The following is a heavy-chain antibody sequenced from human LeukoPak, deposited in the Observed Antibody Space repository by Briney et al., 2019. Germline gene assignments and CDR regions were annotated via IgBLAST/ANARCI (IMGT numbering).Heavy chain of an antibody. V-gene: IGHV3-21*01. CDR3: ASLLKAAASFDY. Sequence: GGSLRLSCAASGFTFSSYSMNWVRQAPGKGLEWVSSISSSSSYIYYADSVKGRFTISRDNAENSLYLQMNSLRAEDTAVYYCASLLKAAASFDYWGQGTLVTVSS. D-gene: IGHD6-13*01. CDR1: GFTFSSYS. CDR2: ISSSSSYI. J-gene: IGHJ4*02.